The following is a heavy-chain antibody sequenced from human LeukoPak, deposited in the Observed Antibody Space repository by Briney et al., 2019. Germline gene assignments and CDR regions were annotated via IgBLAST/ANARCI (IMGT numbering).Heavy chain of an antibody. Sequence: SETLSLTCTVSGGSISSSSYYWGWLRQPPGKGLEWIGSIYYSGSTYYNPSLKSRVTISVDTSKNQFSLKLSSATAADTAVYYCARHGSSGYYYVFAFDIWGQGTMVTVSS. CDR3: ARHGSSGYYYVFAFDI. D-gene: IGHD3-22*01. V-gene: IGHV4-39*01. CDR2: IYYSGST. J-gene: IGHJ3*02. CDR1: GGSISSSSYY.